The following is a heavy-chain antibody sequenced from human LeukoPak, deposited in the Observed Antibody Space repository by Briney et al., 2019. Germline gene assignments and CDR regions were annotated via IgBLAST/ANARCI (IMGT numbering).Heavy chain of an antibody. J-gene: IGHJ4*02. Sequence: RPGGSLRLSCAASGFTFSSYEMNWVRQAPGKGLEWVSYISSSCTSMYYADSVKGRFTISRDNAKDSLYLQMNSLRADDTAVYYCARVLGIVGGWGQGTLVTVSS. CDR3: ARVLGIVGG. CDR1: GFTFSSYE. V-gene: IGHV3-48*03. D-gene: IGHD1-26*01. CDR2: ISSSCTSM.